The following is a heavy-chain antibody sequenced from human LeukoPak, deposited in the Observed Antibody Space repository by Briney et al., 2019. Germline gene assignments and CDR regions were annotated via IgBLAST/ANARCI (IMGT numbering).Heavy chain of an antibody. V-gene: IGHV4-39*07. Sequence: KPSETLSLTCTVSGGSISSSSYYWGWIRQPPGKGLEWIGSIYYSGSTYYNPSLKSRVTISVDTSKNQFSLKLSSVTAADTAVYYCARGRRKGIIYGSGSYYKNNWFDPWGQGTLVTVSS. CDR3: ARGRRKGIIYGSGSYYKNNWFDP. J-gene: IGHJ5*02. CDR1: GGSISSSSYY. D-gene: IGHD3-10*01. CDR2: IYYSGST.